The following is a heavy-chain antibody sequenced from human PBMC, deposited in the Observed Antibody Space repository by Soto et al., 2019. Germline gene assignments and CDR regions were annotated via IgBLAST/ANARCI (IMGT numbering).Heavy chain of an antibody. CDR3: ARQRTTVVTQAYFDH. CDR2: IYYSGRT. V-gene: IGHV4-39*01. CDR1: GYSIRSSSYY. Sequence: DTRSRTAIVSGYSIRSSSYYLGCLRQPPGKGLEWIGSIYYSGRTYYNPSFKSRVTISIDTSKNQFSLKLSSVTATDTAVYYCARQRTTVVTQAYFDHWGQGDLVTVS. D-gene: IGHD2-21*02. J-gene: IGHJ4*02.